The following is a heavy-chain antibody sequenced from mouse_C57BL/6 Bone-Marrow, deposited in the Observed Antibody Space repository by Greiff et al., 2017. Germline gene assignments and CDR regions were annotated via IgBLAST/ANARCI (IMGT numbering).Heavy chain of an antibody. CDR1: GYTFTSYW. D-gene: IGHD2-10*01. V-gene: IGHV1-64*01. Sequence: QVQLQQPGAELVKPGASVKLSCKASGYTFTSYWMHWVKQRPGQGLEWIGMIHPNSGSTNYNEKFKSKATLTVDKSSSTAYMQLSSLTSEDSAVYYCARSPFYGPAWFAYGGQGTLVTVSA. CDR2: IHPNSGST. CDR3: ARSPFYGPAWFAY. J-gene: IGHJ3*01.